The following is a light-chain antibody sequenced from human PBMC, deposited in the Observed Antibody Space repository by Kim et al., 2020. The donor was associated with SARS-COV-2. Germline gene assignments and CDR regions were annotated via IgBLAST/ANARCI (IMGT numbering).Light chain of an antibody. Sequence: GQSITISCTGTISDIGRHNFVSWYQQYPGKVPQLIIYEVNKWPAGVSNRFSGSKSGNTASLTISGLQAEDEADYYCCSYTSSENLVFGGGTKVTVL. CDR2: EVN. J-gene: IGLJ3*02. V-gene: IGLV2-23*02. CDR1: ISDIGRHNF. CDR3: CSYTSSENLV.